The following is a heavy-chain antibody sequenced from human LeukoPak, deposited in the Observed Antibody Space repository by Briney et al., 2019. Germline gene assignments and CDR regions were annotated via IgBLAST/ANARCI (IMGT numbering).Heavy chain of an antibody. CDR2: INPNSGGT. Sequence: ASVKVSCKASGYTFTGYYMHWVRQAPGQGLEWMGWINPNSGGTNYAQKFQGRVTMTRDTSISTAYMELRRLRSDDTAVYYGARERIGVVTASQGYYYGMDVWGQGTTVTVSS. V-gene: IGHV1-2*02. CDR1: GYTFTGYY. D-gene: IGHD2-21*02. J-gene: IGHJ6*02. CDR3: ARERIGVVTASQGYYYGMDV.